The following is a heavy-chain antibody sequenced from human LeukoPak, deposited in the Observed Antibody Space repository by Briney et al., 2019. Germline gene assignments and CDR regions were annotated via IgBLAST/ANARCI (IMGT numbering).Heavy chain of an antibody. D-gene: IGHD2-15*01. V-gene: IGHV3-21*01. CDR1: GFTFSSYS. CDR2: ISSSSSYI. CDR3: ARASTRLLAAYGMDV. J-gene: IGHJ6*02. Sequence: GGSLRLSCAASGFTFSSYSMNWVRQAPGKGLEWVSSISSSSSYIYYADSVKGRFTISRDNAKNSLYLQMNSLRAEDTAVYYCARASTRLLAAYGMDVWGQGTTVTVSS.